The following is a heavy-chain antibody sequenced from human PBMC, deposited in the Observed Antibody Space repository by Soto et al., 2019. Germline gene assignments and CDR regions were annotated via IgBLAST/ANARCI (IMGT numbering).Heavy chain of an antibody. Sequence: SETLSLTCTVSGGSISSYYWSWIRQPPGKGLEWIGEINHSGSTNYNPSLKSRVTISVDKSKNQFSLKLSSVTAADTAVYYCARDALTGYYYEKWGRGTLVTVSS. V-gene: IGHV4-34*01. D-gene: IGHD3-22*01. CDR1: GGSISSYY. J-gene: IGHJ4*02. CDR3: ARDALTGYYYEK. CDR2: INHSGST.